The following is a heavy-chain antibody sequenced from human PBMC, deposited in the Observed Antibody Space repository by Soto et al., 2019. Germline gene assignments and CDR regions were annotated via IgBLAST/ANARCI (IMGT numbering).Heavy chain of an antibody. J-gene: IGHJ4*02. Sequence: TETLSLTCTVSGGSISSYYWSWIRQPPRKGLEWIGYIYYSGSTNYNPSLKSRVTISVDTSKNQFSLKLSSVTAADTAVYYCARLYGFSGFDYWGQGTLVTVSS. CDR3: ARLYGFSGFDY. CDR2: IYYSGST. D-gene: IGHD6-25*01. CDR1: GGSISSYY. V-gene: IGHV4-59*08.